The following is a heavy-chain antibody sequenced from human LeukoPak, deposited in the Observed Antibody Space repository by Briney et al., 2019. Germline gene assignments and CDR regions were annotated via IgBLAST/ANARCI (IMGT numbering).Heavy chain of an antibody. Sequence: GGSLRLSCAASGFSLSNYAMSWVRQAPGKGLEWVSSITDSGGATYYAVSVKGRFTISRDNSKNTLYLQMNSLRTEDTAVYYCAKQGYNTGWFDYWGQGTLVTVSS. CDR3: AKQGYNTGWFDY. V-gene: IGHV3-23*01. D-gene: IGHD6-19*01. CDR1: GFSLSNYA. J-gene: IGHJ4*02. CDR2: ITDSGGAT.